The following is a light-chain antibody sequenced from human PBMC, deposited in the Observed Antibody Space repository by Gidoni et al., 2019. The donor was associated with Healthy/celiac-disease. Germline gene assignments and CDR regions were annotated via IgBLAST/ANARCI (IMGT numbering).Light chain of an antibody. CDR3: QQYNNWPPWT. CDR2: CAS. J-gene: IGKJ1*01. CDR1: QSVSSN. Sequence: ILMTPSPAALSVSPRETATLSCRASQSVSSNLAWDQQKPGQAPRLLIYCASNRATGIPARFSGSGSGTEFTLTISSLQSEDFAVYYCQQYNNWPPWTFGQGTKVEIK. V-gene: IGKV3-15*01.